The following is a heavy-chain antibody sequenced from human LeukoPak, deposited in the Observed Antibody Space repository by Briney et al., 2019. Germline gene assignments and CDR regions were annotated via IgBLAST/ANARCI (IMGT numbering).Heavy chain of an antibody. J-gene: IGHJ4*02. CDR3: ANSYSSGWYIY. Sequence: GGSLRLSCAASGFTFNTYAMSWVRQAPGKGLEWVSTISGSGGTTYYADSVKGRFTISRDNSKNTLYLQMNSLRAEDTAVYYCANSYSSGWYIYWGQGTLVTVSS. CDR1: GFTFNTYA. CDR2: ISGSGGTT. V-gene: IGHV3-23*01. D-gene: IGHD6-19*01.